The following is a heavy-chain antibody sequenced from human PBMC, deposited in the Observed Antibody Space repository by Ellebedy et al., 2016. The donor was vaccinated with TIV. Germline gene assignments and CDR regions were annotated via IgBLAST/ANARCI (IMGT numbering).Heavy chain of an antibody. CDR3: AREPARVRSGSYFDY. Sequence: SETLSLTXTVSGGSISSSSYYWGWIRQPPGKGLEWIGSIYYSGSTYYNPSLKSRVTISVDTSKNQFSLKLRSVTAADTAVYYCAREPARVRSGSYFDYWGQGTLVTVSS. V-gene: IGHV4-39*07. CDR2: IYYSGST. CDR1: GGSISSSSYY. J-gene: IGHJ4*02. D-gene: IGHD3-10*01.